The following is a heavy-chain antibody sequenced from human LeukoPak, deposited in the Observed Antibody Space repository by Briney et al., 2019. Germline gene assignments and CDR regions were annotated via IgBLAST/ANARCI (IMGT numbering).Heavy chain of an antibody. CDR3: ARARGYSYGWTLDY. CDR1: GFTFSSYW. V-gene: IGHV3-74*01. CDR2: INSDGSST. J-gene: IGHJ4*02. D-gene: IGHD5-18*01. Sequence: GGSLRLSCAASGFTFSSYWMHWVRQVPGKGLVGVSRINSDGSSTNYADSVKGRFTISRDNAKSTLYLQMNSLSAEDTAVYYCARARGYSYGWTLDYWGQGTLVTVSS.